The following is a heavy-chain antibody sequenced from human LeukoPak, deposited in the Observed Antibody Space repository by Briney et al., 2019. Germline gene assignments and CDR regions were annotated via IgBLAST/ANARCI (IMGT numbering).Heavy chain of an antibody. CDR3: ARLHYGGNYGYYYYYMDV. Sequence: SETLSLTCTVSGGSISSSIYYWGWIRQPPGKGLEWIGSIYYTGSTYYNPSLKSRVTISVDTSKNQFSLKLSSVTAADTAVYYCARLHYGGNYGYYYYYMDVWGKGTSVTISS. CDR1: GGSISSSIYY. V-gene: IGHV4-39*01. J-gene: IGHJ6*03. CDR2: IYYTGST. D-gene: IGHD4-23*01.